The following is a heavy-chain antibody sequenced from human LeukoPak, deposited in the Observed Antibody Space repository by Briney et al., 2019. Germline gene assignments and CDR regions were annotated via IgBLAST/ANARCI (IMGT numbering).Heavy chain of an antibody. J-gene: IGHJ5*02. CDR3: ARSYSSSTYNWFDP. CDR1: GESFSGHY. CDR2: INHSGSS. Sequence: PSETLSLTCAVYGESFSGHYWNWIRQPPGKGLEWIGEINHSGSSNYNPSLKSRLTISVDTSKNQFSLKLSSVTAADTAVYYCARSYSSSTYNWFDPWGQGTLVTVSS. V-gene: IGHV4-34*01. D-gene: IGHD6-6*01.